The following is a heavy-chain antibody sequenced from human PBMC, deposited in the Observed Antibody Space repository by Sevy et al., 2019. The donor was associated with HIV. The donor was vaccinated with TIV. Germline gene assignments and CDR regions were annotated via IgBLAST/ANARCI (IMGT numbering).Heavy chain of an antibody. Sequence: ASVKVSCKASGYTFTSYYMHWVRQAPGQGLEWMGIINPSGGSTSYAQKFQGRVTMTRDTSTSTVYMELGSLRSEDTAVYYCARARVDGSGRKRDYYYYYGMDVWGQGTTVTVSS. CDR1: GYTFTSYY. CDR2: INPSGGST. V-gene: IGHV1-46*01. CDR3: ARARVDGSGRKRDYYYYYGMDV. D-gene: IGHD3-10*01. J-gene: IGHJ6*02.